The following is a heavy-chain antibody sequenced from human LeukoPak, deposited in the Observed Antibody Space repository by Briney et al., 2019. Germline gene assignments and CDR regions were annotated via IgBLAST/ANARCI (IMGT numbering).Heavy chain of an antibody. Sequence: ASVTDSFMASVYTFINNHRHWVRQAPGQGLAWMGLIRPSGGYTNYAQKFQGRVAMTRDTSTSTVYMELSSLRSEDTAIYYGARYCSSTRCQGPVFDNWGQGTLVTVSS. V-gene: IGHV1-46*01. CDR2: IRPSGGYT. J-gene: IGHJ4*02. CDR1: VYTFINNH. D-gene: IGHD2-2*01. CDR3: ARYCSSTRCQGPVFDN.